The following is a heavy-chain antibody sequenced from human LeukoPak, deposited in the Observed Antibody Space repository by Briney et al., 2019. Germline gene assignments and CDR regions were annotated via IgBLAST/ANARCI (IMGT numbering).Heavy chain of an antibody. J-gene: IGHJ4*02. CDR1: GYSFTSYY. Sequence: GESLKISCKGSGYSFTSYYITWVRQMPGKGLEWMGRIDPHDSYTNYSPSFQGHVTISADKSISTAYLQWSSLTASDTAIYYCARSNYGSASYKDYWGQGTLVTVSS. CDR2: IDPHDSYT. D-gene: IGHD3-10*01. V-gene: IGHV5-10-1*01. CDR3: ARSNYGSASYKDY.